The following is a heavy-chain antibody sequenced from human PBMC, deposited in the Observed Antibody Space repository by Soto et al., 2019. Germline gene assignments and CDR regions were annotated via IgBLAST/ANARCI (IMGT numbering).Heavy chain of an antibody. CDR1: GGSISSGGYY. V-gene: IGHV4-31*03. D-gene: IGHD3-3*01. Sequence: SETLSLTCTVSGGSISSGGYYWSWIRQHPGKGLEWIGYIYYSGSTYYNPSLKSRVTISVDTSKNQFSLKLSSVTAADTAVYYCARVERLNSRYFDYWGQGTLVTVSS. CDR3: ARVERLNSRYFDY. CDR2: IYYSGST. J-gene: IGHJ4*02.